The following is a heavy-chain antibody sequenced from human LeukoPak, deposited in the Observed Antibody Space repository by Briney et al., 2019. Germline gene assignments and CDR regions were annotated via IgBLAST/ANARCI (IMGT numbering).Heavy chain of an antibody. Sequence: VKPGGSLRLSCAASGFTFSSYSMNWVRQAPGKGLEWVSSISSSSSYIYYADSVKGRFTISRDNSKNTLYLQMNSLRAEDTAVYYCADGPGTTGDWFDPWGQGTLVTVSS. CDR3: ADGPGTTGDWFDP. CDR2: ISSSSSYI. J-gene: IGHJ5*02. V-gene: IGHV3-21*01. CDR1: GFTFSSYS. D-gene: IGHD1-7*01.